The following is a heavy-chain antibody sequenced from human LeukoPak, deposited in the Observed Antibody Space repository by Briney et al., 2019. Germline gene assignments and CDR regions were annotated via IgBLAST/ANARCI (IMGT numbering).Heavy chain of an antibody. Sequence: PSETLSLTCTVSGGSISTSNYYWGWIRQPPGKGLEWIGYISYSGSTNYNPSLKSRVTISVDTSKYQFSLKVSSVTAADTAVYYCAREAPYSSSWFDSEASSLDYFDYWGQGTLVTVSS. CDR1: GGSISTSNYY. CDR3: AREAPYSSSWFDSEASSLDYFDY. V-gene: IGHV4-61*01. CDR2: ISYSGST. J-gene: IGHJ4*02. D-gene: IGHD6-13*01.